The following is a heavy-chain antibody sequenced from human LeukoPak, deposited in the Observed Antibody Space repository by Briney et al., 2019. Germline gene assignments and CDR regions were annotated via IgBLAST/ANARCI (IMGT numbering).Heavy chain of an antibody. J-gene: IGHJ5*02. V-gene: IGHV3-23*01. CDR2: ISGSGGST. D-gene: IGHD3-3*01. Sequence: GGSLRLSCAASGFTFSSYWMHWVRQAPGKGLEWVSAISGSGGSTYYADSVKGRFTISRDNSKNTLHLQMNSLRAEDTAVYYCAKSASRITIFGVLNPWGQGTLVTVSS. CDR1: GFTFSSYW. CDR3: AKSASRITIFGVLNP.